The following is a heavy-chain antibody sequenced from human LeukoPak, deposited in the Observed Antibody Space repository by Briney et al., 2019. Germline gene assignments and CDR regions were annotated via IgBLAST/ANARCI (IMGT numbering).Heavy chain of an antibody. CDR2: IKPDGGEK. V-gene: IGHV3-7*01. Sequence: PGGSLRLSCAASGFTFSSYMMTWVRQAPGKGLEWVANIKPDGGEKFYVDSVRGRFTISRDNAKNTLYLQMNSLRAEDTAVYYCVSSYYDSSGYYNWGQGTLVTVSS. J-gene: IGHJ4*02. CDR1: GFTFSSYM. D-gene: IGHD3-22*01. CDR3: VSSYYDSSGYYN.